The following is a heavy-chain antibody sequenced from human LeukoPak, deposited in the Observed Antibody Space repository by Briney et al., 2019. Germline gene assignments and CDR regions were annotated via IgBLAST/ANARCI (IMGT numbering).Heavy chain of an antibody. V-gene: IGHV4-39*07. CDR1: GGSISSGGYY. CDR3: ARARRYYYGSGSHFDY. J-gene: IGHJ4*02. CDR2: INHSGST. Sequence: PSETLSLTCTVSGGSISSGGYYWSWIRQPPGKGLEWIGEINHSGSTNYIPSLKSRVTISVDTSKNQFSLKLSSVTAADTAVYYCARARRYYYGSGSHFDYWGQGTLVTVSS. D-gene: IGHD3-10*01.